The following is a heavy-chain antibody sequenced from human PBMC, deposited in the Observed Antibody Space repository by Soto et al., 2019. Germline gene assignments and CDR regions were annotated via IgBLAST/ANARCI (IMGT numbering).Heavy chain of an antibody. D-gene: IGHD3-3*01. CDR2: ISAYNGNT. J-gene: IGHJ6*02. CDR1: GYTFTSYG. CDR3: ARDENSDFWSDSTSCGMDV. Sequence: ASVKVSCKASGYTFTSYGISWVRQAPGQGLEWMGWISAYNGNTNYAQKLQGRVTMTTDTSTSTAYMELRSLRSDDTAVYYCARDENSDFWSDSTSCGMDVWGQGTAVTVSS. V-gene: IGHV1-18*01.